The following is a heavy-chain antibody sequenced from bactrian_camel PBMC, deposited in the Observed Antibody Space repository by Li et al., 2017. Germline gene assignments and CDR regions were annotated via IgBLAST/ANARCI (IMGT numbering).Heavy chain of an antibody. CDR2: MYTGFGGGNI. CDR3: AADGPCGSLSADYNY. Sequence: HVQLVESGGGSVQAGGSLRLSCVASGVSVAANCMAWFRQPPGKEREGVAAMYTGFGGGNIYYDDSVKGRFTISQDNSKNTLTLQMNSLKPEDTAMYYCAADGPCGSLSADYNYWGQGTQVTVS. V-gene: IGHV3S1*01. CDR1: GVSVAANC. J-gene: IGHJ4*01. D-gene: IGHD2*01.